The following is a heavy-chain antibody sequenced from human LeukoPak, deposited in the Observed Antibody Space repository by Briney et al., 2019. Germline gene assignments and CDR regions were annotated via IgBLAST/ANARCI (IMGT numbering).Heavy chain of an antibody. Sequence: PSETLSLTCAVYGGSFSGYYWSWIRQPPGKGREWIGEINHSGSTNYNPSLKSRVTISVDTFKNQFSLKLSSVTAADTAVYYCARGSSYFDWLFFRSNWFDPWGQGTLVTVSS. D-gene: IGHD3-9*01. J-gene: IGHJ5*02. V-gene: IGHV4-34*01. CDR3: ARGSSYFDWLFFRSNWFDP. CDR2: INHSGST. CDR1: GGSFSGYY.